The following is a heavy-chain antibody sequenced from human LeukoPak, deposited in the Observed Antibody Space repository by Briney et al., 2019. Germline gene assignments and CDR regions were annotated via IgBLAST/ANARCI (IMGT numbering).Heavy chain of an antibody. CDR1: GGSFSGYY. CDR2: IYTSGST. D-gene: IGHD3-10*01. Sequence: SETLSLTCAVYGGSFSGYYWSWIRQPAGKGLEWIGRIYTSGSTNYNPSLKSRVTMSVDTSKNQFSLKLSSVTAADTAVYYCARESGMGNWFDPWGQGTLVTVSS. V-gene: IGHV4-59*10. J-gene: IGHJ5*02. CDR3: ARESGMGNWFDP.